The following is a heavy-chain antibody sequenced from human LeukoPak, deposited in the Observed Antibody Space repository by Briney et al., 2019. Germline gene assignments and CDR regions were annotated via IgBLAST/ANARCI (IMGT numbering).Heavy chain of an antibody. Sequence: TGGSLRLSCAASGFTFSSYAMSWVRQAPGKGLEWVSAISGSGGSTYYADSVKGRFTISRDNSKNTLYLQMNSLRAEDTAVYYCAKESSSWRNGPYYFDYWGQGTLVTVSS. CDR3: AKESSSWRNGPYYFDY. CDR2: ISGSGGST. D-gene: IGHD6-13*01. V-gene: IGHV3-23*01. CDR1: GFTFSSYA. J-gene: IGHJ4*02.